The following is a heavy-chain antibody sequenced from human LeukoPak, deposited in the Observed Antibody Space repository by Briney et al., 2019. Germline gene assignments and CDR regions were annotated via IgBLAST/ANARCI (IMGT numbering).Heavy chain of an antibody. D-gene: IGHD3-10*01. CDR3: ARCSDYYGSGSGYYYMDV. Sequence: SETLSLTCTVSGGSISSYSWSWIRQPAGKGLEWIGRFYTSGNTNYNPSLKSRVIMSVETSKNQFSLKLSSVTAADTAVYYCARCSDYYGSGSGYYYMDVWGKGTTVTVSS. CDR2: FYTSGNT. J-gene: IGHJ6*03. CDR1: GGSISSYS. V-gene: IGHV4-4*07.